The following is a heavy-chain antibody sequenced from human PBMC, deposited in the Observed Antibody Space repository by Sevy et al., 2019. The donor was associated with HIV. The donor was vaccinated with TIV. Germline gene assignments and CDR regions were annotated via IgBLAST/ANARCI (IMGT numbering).Heavy chain of an antibody. J-gene: IGHJ5*02. CDR2: ISGSSI. Sequence: GGSLRLSCAASAFSFNTYAMSWVRRAPGKGLEWVSTISGSSIYYADSVKGRFTISRDNAKNSLNLQMNSLRAEDTAVYYCTRNGGAFDNGFDPWGQGTLVTVSS. V-gene: IGHV3-21*01. D-gene: IGHD2-8*01. CDR3: TRNGGAFDNGFDP. CDR1: AFSFNTYA.